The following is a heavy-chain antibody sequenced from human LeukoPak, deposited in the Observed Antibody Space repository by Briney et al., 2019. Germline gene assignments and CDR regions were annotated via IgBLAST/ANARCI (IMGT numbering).Heavy chain of an antibody. Sequence: GGSLRLSCAASGFTFDGYAMHWVRQAPGKGLEWVSGISWNSGSIGYADSVKGRFTISRDNAKNSLYLQMNSLRAEDTALYYCAKDMHYYSNYVFDYWGQGTLVTVSS. V-gene: IGHV3-9*01. J-gene: IGHJ4*02. CDR1: GFTFDGYA. D-gene: IGHD4-11*01. CDR2: ISWNSGSI. CDR3: AKDMHYYSNYVFDY.